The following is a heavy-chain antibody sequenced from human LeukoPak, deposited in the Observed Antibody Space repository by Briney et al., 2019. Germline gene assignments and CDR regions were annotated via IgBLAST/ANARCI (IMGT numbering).Heavy chain of an antibody. CDR2: ISCSSGSI. D-gene: IGHD3-10*01. Sequence: GGSLRLSCAASGFTFSSYGMNWVRQTPGKGLEWVSFISCSSGSIYYAHSVKGRFTISRDNAKNSLHLHMDSLRVEDTAVYYCAKIDSYGSGSPYPNGAFDIWGQGTMVTVSS. V-gene: IGHV3-21*01. CDR1: GFTFSSYG. CDR3: AKIDSYGSGSPYPNGAFDI. J-gene: IGHJ3*02.